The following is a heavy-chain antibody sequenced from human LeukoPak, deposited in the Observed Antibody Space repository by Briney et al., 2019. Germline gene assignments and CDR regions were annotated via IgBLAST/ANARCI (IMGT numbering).Heavy chain of an antibody. J-gene: IGHJ4*02. D-gene: IGHD3-16*01. Sequence: SETLSLTCAVYGGSFSGYYWNWIRQPPGKGLEWIGEIHHRGRTNYNPSLQGRVTIWLDTSKNHFSLVLTSVTAADTAVYYCARAFYPPDFAFGRAPYYFDSWGQGTLATVSS. CDR1: GGSFSGYY. CDR2: IHHRGRT. CDR3: ARAFYPPDFAFGRAPYYFDS. V-gene: IGHV4-34*01.